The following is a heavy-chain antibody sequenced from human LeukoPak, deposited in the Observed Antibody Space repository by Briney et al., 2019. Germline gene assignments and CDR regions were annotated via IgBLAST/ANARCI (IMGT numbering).Heavy chain of an antibody. CDR3: ARERYYCSTTLCSPDWFDP. D-gene: IGHD2-2*01. CDR2: IYYSGST. Sequence: SETLSLTCTVSGGSISSGDYYWSWIRQPPGKGLEWIGYIYYSGSTYYNPSLKSRVTISVDTSKNQFSLKLSSVTAADTAVYYCARERYYCSTTLCSPDWFDPWGQGTLVTVS. V-gene: IGHV4-30-4*01. CDR1: GGSISSGDYY. J-gene: IGHJ5*02.